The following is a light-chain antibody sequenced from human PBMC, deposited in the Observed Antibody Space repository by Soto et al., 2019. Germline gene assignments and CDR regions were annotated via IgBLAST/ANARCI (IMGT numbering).Light chain of an antibody. J-gene: IGKJ4*01. CDR1: QSISSN. CDR2: GAF. V-gene: IGKV3-15*01. Sequence: EIVMTQSPATLSVSPGERATLSCRASQSISSNLAWYQQKPGQAPRLLIYGAFTRATGIPARFSGSASGTEFTLTISSLQSEDFAVYYCQQYDSWPPLTFGGGTKVEIK. CDR3: QQYDSWPPLT.